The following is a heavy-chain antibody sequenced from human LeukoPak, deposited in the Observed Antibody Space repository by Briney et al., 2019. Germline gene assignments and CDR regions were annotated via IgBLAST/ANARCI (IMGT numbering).Heavy chain of an antibody. CDR3: ARLLVYGSGAEAFDY. J-gene: IGHJ4*02. D-gene: IGHD3-10*01. Sequence: GGSLRLSCVASGFTFTSYWMSWVRQAPGKGLEWVANINEDGSEKYYLDSVRGRFTISRDNAKNSLYLQMDSLRAEDTAVYYCARLLVYGSGAEAFDYWGQGALVTVSS. CDR1: GFTFTSYW. V-gene: IGHV3-7*01. CDR2: INEDGSEK.